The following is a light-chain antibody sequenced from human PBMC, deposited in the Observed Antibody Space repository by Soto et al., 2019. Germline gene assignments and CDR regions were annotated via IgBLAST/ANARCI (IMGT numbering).Light chain of an antibody. CDR2: AAS. V-gene: IGKV1D-12*01. Sequence: DIQMTQSPSSVSASVGDRVTITCRASQASSTWLAWYQQKPGKAPKLLIYAASHLQTGDQSRFSGSGSGTDFTLTISSLQPEDFATYYCQQANSFPRTFGQGTKVEIK. J-gene: IGKJ1*01. CDR1: QASSTW. CDR3: QQANSFPRT.